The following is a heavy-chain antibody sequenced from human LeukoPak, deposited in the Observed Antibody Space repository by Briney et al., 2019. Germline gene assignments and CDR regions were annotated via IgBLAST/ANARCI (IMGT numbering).Heavy chain of an antibody. D-gene: IGHD3-3*01. V-gene: IGHV3-30-3*02. Sequence: GGSLRLSCAASGFTFSSYAMHWVRQAPGKGLEWVAVISYDGSNKYYADSVKGRFTISRDNSKNTLYLQMNSLRAEDTAVYYCAKNPRDYLEWLFQDVWGKGTTVTVSS. J-gene: IGHJ6*04. CDR2: ISYDGSNK. CDR1: GFTFSSYA. CDR3: AKNPRDYLEWLFQDV.